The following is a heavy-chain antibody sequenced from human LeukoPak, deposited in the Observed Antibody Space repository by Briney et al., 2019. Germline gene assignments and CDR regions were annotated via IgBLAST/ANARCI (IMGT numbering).Heavy chain of an antibody. CDR2: IYYSGST. V-gene: IGHV4-59*01. J-gene: IGHJ4*02. CDR3: ARAGRPSGWYGRDYFDY. Sequence: SETLSLTCTVSGGSISSYYWSWIRQPPGKGLEWIGYIYYSGSTNYNPSLKSRVTISVDTSKNQFSLKLSSVTAADTAVYYCARAGRPSGWYGRDYFDYWGQGTLVTVSS. CDR1: GGSISSYY. D-gene: IGHD6-19*01.